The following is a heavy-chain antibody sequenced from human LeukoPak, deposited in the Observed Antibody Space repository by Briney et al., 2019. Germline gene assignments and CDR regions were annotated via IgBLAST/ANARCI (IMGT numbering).Heavy chain of an antibody. CDR3: ARAHYYDRLRDAFDI. CDR1: GGSISSYY. J-gene: IGHJ3*02. CDR2: IYYSGST. D-gene: IGHD3-22*01. V-gene: IGHV4-59*01. Sequence: SETLSLTCTVSGGSISSYYWSWIRQPPGKGLEWIGYIYYSGSTNYSPSLKSRVTISVDTSKNQFSLKLSSVTAADTAVYYCARAHYYDRLRDAFDIWGQGTMVTVSS.